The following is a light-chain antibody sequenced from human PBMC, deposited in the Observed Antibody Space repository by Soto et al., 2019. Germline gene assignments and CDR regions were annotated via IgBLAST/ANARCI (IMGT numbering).Light chain of an antibody. CDR1: QGISSY. V-gene: IGKV1-9*01. Sequence: DIQLTQSPSFLSASVVDRVTITCRASQGISSYVAWYQQKPGKALKLLIYAASTLQSGVPSRFSGSGSGTEFTLTISSLQPEDFATYYCQQLNSYPRTFGGGTKGEIK. CDR3: QQLNSYPRT. CDR2: AAS. J-gene: IGKJ4*01.